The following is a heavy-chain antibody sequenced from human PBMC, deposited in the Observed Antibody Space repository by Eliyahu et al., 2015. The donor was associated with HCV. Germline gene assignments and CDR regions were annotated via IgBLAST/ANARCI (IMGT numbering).Heavy chain of an antibody. CDR1: GGXFSSYT. CDR2: IIPILGIA. Sequence: QVQLVQSGAEVKKPGSSVXVSCKASGGXFSSYTISWVRXAPGQGLEWMGRIIPILGIANYAQKFQGRVTITADKSTSTAYMELSSLRSEDTAXYYCARAQTYSSYGELTYYFDYWGQGTLVTVSS. V-gene: IGHV1-69*02. D-gene: IGHD4-17*01. CDR3: ARAQTYSSYGELTYYFDY. J-gene: IGHJ4*02.